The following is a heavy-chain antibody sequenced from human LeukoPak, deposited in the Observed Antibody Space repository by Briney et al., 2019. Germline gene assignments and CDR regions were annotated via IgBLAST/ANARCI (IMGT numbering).Heavy chain of an antibody. D-gene: IGHD6-13*01. CDR2: IYYSGAT. CDR3: ARGVYIAAAQYGF. V-gene: IGHV4-59*01. CDR1: GFTFGSYA. Sequence: GSLRLSCAASGFTFGSYAMTWIRQPPGKGLEWIGYIYYSGATNYNPSLKSRVTISVDTSKNQFSLKLSSVTAADTAVYYCARGVYIAAAQYGFWGQGTLVTVSS. J-gene: IGHJ4*02.